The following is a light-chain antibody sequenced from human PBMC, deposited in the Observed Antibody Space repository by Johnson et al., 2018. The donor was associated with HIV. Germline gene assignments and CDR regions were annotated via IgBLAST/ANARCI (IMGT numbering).Light chain of an antibody. Sequence: QSVLTQPPSVSAAPGQTVTISCSGSSSNIGNNYVSWYQQLPGTAPKLLVYENNKRPSGFPDRLSGSHSGTSATLGSTGLQTEEAAANYCGTWDSGLSAGGVFGTGTKVTVL. CDR1: SSNIGNNY. CDR3: GTWDSGLSAGGV. J-gene: IGLJ1*01. V-gene: IGLV1-51*02. CDR2: ENN.